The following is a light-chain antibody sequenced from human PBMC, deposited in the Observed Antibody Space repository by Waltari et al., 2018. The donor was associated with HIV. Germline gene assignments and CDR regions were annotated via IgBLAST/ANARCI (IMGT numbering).Light chain of an antibody. CDR1: SNDIGAYNY. V-gene: IGLV2-14*03. J-gene: IGLJ2*01. Sequence: QSALTQPASVSGSPGQSITISCTGTSNDIGAYNYVSWYQQHPGKAPKLMIYEVFNRPSGVCHRFSGSKSGNTGSLTISGRQAEDEADYYCSSYTSSTTYLVFGVVTKVTVL. CDR3: SSYTSSTTYLV. CDR2: EVF.